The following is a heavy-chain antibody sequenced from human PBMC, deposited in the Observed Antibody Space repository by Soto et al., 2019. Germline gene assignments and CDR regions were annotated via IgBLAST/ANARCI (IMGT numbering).Heavy chain of an antibody. V-gene: IGHV3-23*01. J-gene: IGHJ4*02. CDR1: GFTFSSYA. CDR3: AKLHSGSYYEHPPYFDY. D-gene: IGHD1-26*01. Sequence: GGSLRLSCAASGFTFSSYAMSWVRQAPGKGLEWVSAISGSGGSTYYADSVKGRFTISRDNSKNTLYLQMNSLRAEDTAVYYCAKLHSGSYYEHPPYFDYWGQGTLVTVSS. CDR2: ISGSGGST.